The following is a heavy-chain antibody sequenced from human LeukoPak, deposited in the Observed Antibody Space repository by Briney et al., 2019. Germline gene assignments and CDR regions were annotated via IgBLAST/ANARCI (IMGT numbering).Heavy chain of an antibody. Sequence: ASLKVSCKASGYTFTSYGISWVRQAPGQGLEWMGGIIPIFGTANYAQKFQGRVTITADESTSTAYMELSSLRSEDTAVYYCARDLDCGGDCQSDAFDIWGQGTMVTVSS. CDR1: GYTFTSYG. D-gene: IGHD2-21*02. V-gene: IGHV1-69*13. CDR3: ARDLDCGGDCQSDAFDI. CDR2: IIPIFGTA. J-gene: IGHJ3*02.